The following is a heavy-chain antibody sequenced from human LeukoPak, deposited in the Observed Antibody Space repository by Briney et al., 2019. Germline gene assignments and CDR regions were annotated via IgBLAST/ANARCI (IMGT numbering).Heavy chain of an antibody. V-gene: IGHV4-61*02. D-gene: IGHD1-26*01. CDR2: VYSSGRT. J-gene: IGHJ5*02. CDR3: ARAVGSSESNWFDP. CDR1: GGSISSGSYY. Sequence: SQTLSLTCAVSGGSISSGSYYWSWIRQPAGKGLEWIGRVYSSGRTNYNPSLKSRVTISVDTSKNQFSLKLSSVTAADTAVYYCARAVGSSESNWFDPWGQGTLATVS.